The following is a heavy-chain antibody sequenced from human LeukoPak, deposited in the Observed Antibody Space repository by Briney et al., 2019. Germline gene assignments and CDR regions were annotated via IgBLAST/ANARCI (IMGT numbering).Heavy chain of an antibody. CDR1: GFTFSSYG. CDR3: ARDQVGATTGIDY. J-gene: IGHJ4*02. V-gene: IGHV3-33*01. CDR2: IWYDGSNK. D-gene: IGHD1-26*01. Sequence: PGGSLRLSCAVSGFTFSSYGMHWVRQAPGKGLEWVAVIWYDGSNKYYADSVKGRFTISRDNSKNTLYLQMNSLRAEDTAVYYCARDQVGATTGIDYWGQGTLVTVSS.